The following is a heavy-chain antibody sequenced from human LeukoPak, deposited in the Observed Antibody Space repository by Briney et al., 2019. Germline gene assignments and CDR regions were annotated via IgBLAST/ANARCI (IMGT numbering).Heavy chain of an antibody. D-gene: IGHD2-2*01. Sequence: SETLSLTCTVSGGSISSYYWSWIRQPAGKGLEWIGRIYTGGSTNYNPSLKSRVTMSVDTSKNQFSLKLSSVTAADTAVYYCARDRGYCSSTSCGDAFDIWGQGTMVTVSS. CDR2: IYTGGST. CDR1: GGSISSYY. J-gene: IGHJ3*02. CDR3: ARDRGYCSSTSCGDAFDI. V-gene: IGHV4-4*07.